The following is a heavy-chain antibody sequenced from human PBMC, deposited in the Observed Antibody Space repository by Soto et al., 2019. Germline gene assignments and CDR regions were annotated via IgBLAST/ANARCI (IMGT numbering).Heavy chain of an antibody. CDR2: INHSGST. J-gene: IGHJ5*02. D-gene: IGHD3-22*01. CDR1: GGSFSGYY. Sequence: SETLSLTCAVYGGSFSGYYWSWIRQPPGKGLEWIGEINHSGSTNYNPPLKSRVTIFVDTSKNQFSLKLTSVTAADTALYYCARDYFDSSDYTTNWFDPWGQGTLVT. V-gene: IGHV4-34*01. CDR3: ARDYFDSSDYTTNWFDP.